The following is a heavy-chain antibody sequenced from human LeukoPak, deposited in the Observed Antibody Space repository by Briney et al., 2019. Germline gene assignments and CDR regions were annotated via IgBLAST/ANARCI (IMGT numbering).Heavy chain of an antibody. CDR2: ISSSGNAI. D-gene: IGHD6-6*01. V-gene: IGHV3-48*03. Sequence: PGGSLRLSCAASGLTFSSCEMNWVRQASRKGLEWVSYISSSGNAIYYADSVKGRFTISRDNAKNSLFLQMESLRAEDTAVYYCAREARNIAARLDYWGQGTLVTVSS. J-gene: IGHJ4*02. CDR1: GLTFSSCE. CDR3: AREARNIAARLDY.